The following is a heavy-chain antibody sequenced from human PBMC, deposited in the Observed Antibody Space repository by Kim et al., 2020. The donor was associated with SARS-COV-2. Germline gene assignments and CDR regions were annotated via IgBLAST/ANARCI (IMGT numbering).Heavy chain of an antibody. Sequence: GGSLRLSCAASGLTFSSYWMSWVRQAPGKGLQWVANIKEDGSETYYVDSVRGRFTISRDNAKNSLYLQMNSLRAEDTAVYFCATASRGYNPYTNWGQGTLVTVSS. D-gene: IGHD5-12*01. CDR3: ATASRGYNPYTN. CDR2: IKEDGSET. CDR1: GLTFSSYW. V-gene: IGHV3-7*01. J-gene: IGHJ4*02.